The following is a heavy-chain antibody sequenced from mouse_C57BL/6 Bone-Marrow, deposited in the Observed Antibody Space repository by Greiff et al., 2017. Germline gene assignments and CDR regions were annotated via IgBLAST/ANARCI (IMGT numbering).Heavy chain of an antibody. CDR3: ARKGSFAY. V-gene: IGHV1-59*01. Sequence: QVQLQQPGAELVRPGTSVKLSCKASGYTFISYWMHWVKQRPGQGLEWIGVIDPSDSYTNYNQKFKGKATLTVDTSSSTAYMQLSSLTSEDSAVYYCARKGSFAYWGQGTLVTVSA. CDR2: IDPSDSYT. J-gene: IGHJ3*01. CDR1: GYTFISYW.